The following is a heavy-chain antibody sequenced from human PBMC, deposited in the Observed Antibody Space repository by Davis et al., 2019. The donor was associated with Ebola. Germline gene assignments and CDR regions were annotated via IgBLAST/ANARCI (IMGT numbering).Heavy chain of an antibody. J-gene: IGHJ4*02. D-gene: IGHD2-21*01. Sequence: GESLKISCVASGFRFSSYVMRRVRQAPGKGLEWVSRIGGRGDTVDHGDSVSGRFTISRDNSKNTLYLQMISLRAEDTATYYCARVILWWDDDGGGPTTYYFDFWGQGARVTVSS. CDR3: ARVILWWDDDGGGPTTYYFDF. CDR1: GFRFSSYV. CDR2: IGGRGDTV. V-gene: IGHV3-23*01.